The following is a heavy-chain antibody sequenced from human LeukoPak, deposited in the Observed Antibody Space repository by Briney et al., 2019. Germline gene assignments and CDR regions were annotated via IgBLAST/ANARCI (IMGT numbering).Heavy chain of an antibody. D-gene: IGHD3-10*01. V-gene: IGHV4-4*07. CDR2: IYTSGSS. CDR3: ARRRAFTMVRGVTNYYYYYMDV. Sequence: SETLSLTCTVSGGSISSYYWSWIRQPAGKGLEWIGRIYTSGSSNYNPTLKGRVTMLVDTSKNQFSLKLSSVTAADTAVYYCARRRAFTMVRGVTNYYYYYMDVWGKGTTVTISS. J-gene: IGHJ6*03. CDR1: GGSISSYY.